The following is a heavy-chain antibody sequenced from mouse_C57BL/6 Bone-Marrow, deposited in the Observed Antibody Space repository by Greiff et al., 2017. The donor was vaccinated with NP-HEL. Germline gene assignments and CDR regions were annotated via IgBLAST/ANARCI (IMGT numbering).Heavy chain of an antibody. J-gene: IGHJ2*01. CDR1: GYTFTSYW. Sequence: QVQLQQPGAELVKPGASVKLSCKASGYTFTSYWMHWVKQRPGQGLEWIGMIHPNSGSTNYNEKFKSKATLTVDKSSSTAYMQLSSLTSEDSAVYYCARPYYDYDGYYFDYWGQGTTLTVSS. CDR2: IHPNSGST. CDR3: ARPYYDYDGYYFDY. D-gene: IGHD2-4*01. V-gene: IGHV1-64*01.